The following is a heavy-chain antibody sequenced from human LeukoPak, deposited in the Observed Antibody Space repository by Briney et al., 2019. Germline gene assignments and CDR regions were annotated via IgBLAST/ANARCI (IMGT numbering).Heavy chain of an antibody. J-gene: IGHJ4*02. V-gene: IGHV1-46*01. CDR3: ARDLSGNHYGHLDY. Sequence: ASVKVSFKASGYTFTSYYMHWVRQAPGQGLEWMGIINPGDGRTTYPQKFQGRVTMTRDTSTSTVYMELSSLRSEDTAVYYCARDLSGNHYGHLDYWGQGTLVTVSS. CDR1: GYTFTSYY. CDR2: INPGDGRT. D-gene: IGHD1-26*01.